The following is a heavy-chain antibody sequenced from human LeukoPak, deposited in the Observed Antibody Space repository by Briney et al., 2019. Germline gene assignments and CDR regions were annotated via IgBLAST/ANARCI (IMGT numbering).Heavy chain of an antibody. V-gene: IGHV7-4-1*02. Sequence: ASVKVSCKASGYTFTSYAMNWVRQAPGQGLEWMGWINTNTGNPTYAQGFTGRFVFSLDTSVSTAYLQISSLKAEDTAVYYCARLRPPYGSGSYLYYYYYMDVWGKGTTVTVSS. CDR1: GYTFTSYA. CDR2: INTNTGNP. J-gene: IGHJ6*03. D-gene: IGHD3-10*01. CDR3: ARLRPPYGSGSYLYYYYYMDV.